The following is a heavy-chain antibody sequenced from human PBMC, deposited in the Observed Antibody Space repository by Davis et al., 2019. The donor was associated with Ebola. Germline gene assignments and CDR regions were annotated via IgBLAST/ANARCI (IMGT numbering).Heavy chain of an antibody. V-gene: IGHV3-74*03. J-gene: IGHJ4*02. Sequence: PGGSLRLSCAASGFTFSSYWMHWVRQAPGKGLVWVSRINSDGSSATYADSVKGRFTISRDNAKNKVSLQINGLRAEDTAVFYCARGKEGYSGYELLPFDYWGQGTLVTVSS. CDR3: ARGKEGYSGYELLPFDY. CDR1: GFTFSSYW. D-gene: IGHD5-12*01. CDR2: INSDGSSA.